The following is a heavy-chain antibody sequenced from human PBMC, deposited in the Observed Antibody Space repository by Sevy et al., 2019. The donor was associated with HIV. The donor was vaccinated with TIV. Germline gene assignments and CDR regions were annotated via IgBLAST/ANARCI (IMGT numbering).Heavy chain of an antibody. CDR3: ASCSSTSCYGLFDY. Sequence: ASVKVSGKASGYTFTSYGISWVRQAPGQGLEWMGLISAYNCNTNYAQKLQGRVTMTTDTSTSTAYMERMSLRSDDTAVYYCASCSSTSCYGLFDYWGQGTLVTVSS. CDR1: GYTFTSYG. V-gene: IGHV1-18*01. J-gene: IGHJ4*02. CDR2: ISAYNCNT. D-gene: IGHD2-2*01.